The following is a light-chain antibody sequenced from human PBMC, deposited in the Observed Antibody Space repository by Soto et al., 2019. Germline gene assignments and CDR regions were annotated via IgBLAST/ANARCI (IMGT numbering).Light chain of an antibody. V-gene: IGLV2-14*01. Sequence: QSALTQPASVSGSPGQSTAIACTGSSSDVGIYNYVSWYQQHPGKVPNLIIYEVSTRPSGVSNRFSGSKSGTSGTLDISGLQTGDEADYYCGAWSTSLGAGVFGTGTKVTVL. CDR1: SSDVGIYNY. CDR3: GAWSTSLGAGV. J-gene: IGLJ1*01. CDR2: EVS.